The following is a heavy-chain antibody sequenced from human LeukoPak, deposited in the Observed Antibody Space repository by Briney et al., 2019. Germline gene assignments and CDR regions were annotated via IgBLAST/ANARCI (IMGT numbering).Heavy chain of an antibody. Sequence: GESLKISCKGSGYSFTSYWIGWVRQMPGKGLECMGIIYPGDSDTRYSPSFQGQVTISADKSISTAYLQWSSLKASDTAMYYCARRDSSGWATDHDAFDIWGQGTMVTVSS. CDR2: IYPGDSDT. J-gene: IGHJ3*02. D-gene: IGHD6-19*01. CDR1: GYSFTSYW. CDR3: ARRDSSGWATDHDAFDI. V-gene: IGHV5-51*01.